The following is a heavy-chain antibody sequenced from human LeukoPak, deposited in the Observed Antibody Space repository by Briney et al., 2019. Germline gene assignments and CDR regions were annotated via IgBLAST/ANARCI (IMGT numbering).Heavy chain of an antibody. CDR1: GGSISSSSYY. CDR3: ARDLTYNWNDGRYFDY. CDR2: INHSGST. J-gene: IGHJ4*02. V-gene: IGHV4-39*07. Sequence: SETQSLTCTVSGGSISSSSYYWSWIRQPPGKGLEWIGEINHSGSTNYNPSLKSRVTISIDTSKNQFSLKLSSVTAADTAVYYCARDLTYNWNDGRYFDYWGQGTLVTVSS. D-gene: IGHD1-1*01.